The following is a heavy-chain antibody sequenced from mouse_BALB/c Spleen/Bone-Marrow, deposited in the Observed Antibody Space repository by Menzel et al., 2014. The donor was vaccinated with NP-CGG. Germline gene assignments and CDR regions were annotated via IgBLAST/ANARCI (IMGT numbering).Heavy chain of an antibody. CDR2: IDPANGNT. D-gene: IGHD1-1*01. Sequence: VQLKDSGAELVKPGASVKLSCTASGFNIKDTYMHWVKQRPEQGLEWIGRIDPANGNTKYDPKFQGKATITADTSSNTAYLQLSSLTSEDTAVYYCARDYANTAWFASWGQGTLVTVS. V-gene: IGHV14-3*02. J-gene: IGHJ3*01. CDR1: GFNIKDTY. CDR3: ARDYANTAWFAS.